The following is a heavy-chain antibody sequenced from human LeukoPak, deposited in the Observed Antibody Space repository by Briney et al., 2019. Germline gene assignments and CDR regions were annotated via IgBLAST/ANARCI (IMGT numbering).Heavy chain of an antibody. CDR1: GGSISSSSYY. V-gene: IGHV4-39*07. CDR2: IFYSGST. Sequence: SETLSLTCTVSGGSISSSSYYWGWIRQPPGKGLEWIGNIFYSGSTYYSPSLKSRVTISLDTSRNQFSLKLSSVTAADTAVYYCATDTRGYSSGWYSAYWGQGTLVTVSS. J-gene: IGHJ4*02. D-gene: IGHD6-19*01. CDR3: ATDTRGYSSGWYSAY.